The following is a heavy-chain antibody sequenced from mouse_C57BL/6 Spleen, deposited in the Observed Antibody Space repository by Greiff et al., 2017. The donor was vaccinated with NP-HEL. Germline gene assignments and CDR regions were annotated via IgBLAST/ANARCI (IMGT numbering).Heavy chain of an antibody. D-gene: IGHD1-1*01. CDR3: ARSQLAGDYFDY. CDR1: GYAFSSSW. V-gene: IGHV1-82*01. CDR2: IYPGDGDT. Sequence: QVHVKQSGPELVKPGASVKISCKASGYAFSSSWMNWVKQRPGKGLEWIGRIYPGDGDTNYNGKFKGKATLTADKSSSTAYMQLSSLTSEDSAVYFCARSQLAGDYFDYWGQGTTLTVSS. J-gene: IGHJ2*01.